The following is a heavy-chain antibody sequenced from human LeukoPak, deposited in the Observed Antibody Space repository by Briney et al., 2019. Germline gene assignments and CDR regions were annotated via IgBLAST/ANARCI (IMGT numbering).Heavy chain of an antibody. J-gene: IGHJ4*02. CDR2: IRYDGSNK. CDR1: GFTFSSYG. Sequence: GGSLRLSCAASGFTFSSYGMHWVRQAPGKGLEWVAFIRYDGSNKYYADSVKGRFTISRDNAKNSLYLQMNSLRAEDTAVYYCARDRSADYWGQGTLVTVSS. CDR3: ARDRSADY. D-gene: IGHD3-10*01. V-gene: IGHV3-30*02.